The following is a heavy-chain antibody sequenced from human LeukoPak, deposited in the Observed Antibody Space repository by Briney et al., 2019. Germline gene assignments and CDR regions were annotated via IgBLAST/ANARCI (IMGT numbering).Heavy chain of an antibody. J-gene: IGHJ6*03. CDR1: GYTFTGYY. V-gene: IGHV1-8*03. CDR2: INPNSGNT. D-gene: IGHD1-1*01. Sequence: ASVKVSCKASGYTFTGYYMHWVRQAPGQGLEWMGWINPNSGNTGYAQKFQGRVTITRNTSISTAYMELSSLRSEDTAVYYCARALEPPAGYYYYYYMDVWGKGTTVTVSS. CDR3: ARALEPPAGYYYYYYMDV.